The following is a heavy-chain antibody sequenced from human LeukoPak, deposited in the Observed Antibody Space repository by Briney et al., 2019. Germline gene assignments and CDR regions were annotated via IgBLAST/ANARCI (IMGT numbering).Heavy chain of an antibody. V-gene: IGHV3-9*03. CDR1: GFTFDDYA. CDR2: ISWNSGSI. J-gene: IGHJ3*02. D-gene: IGHD2-2*01. CDR3: AKDLGGLPAGAFDI. Sequence: GGSLRLSCAASGFTFDDYAMHWVRQAPGKGLEWVSGISWNSGSIGYADSVKGRFTISRDNAKNSLYLQMNSLRAEDMALYYCAKDLGGLPAGAFDIWGQGTMVTVSS.